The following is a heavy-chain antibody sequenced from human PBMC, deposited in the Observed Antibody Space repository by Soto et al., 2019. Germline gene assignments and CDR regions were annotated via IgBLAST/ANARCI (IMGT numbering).Heavy chain of an antibody. CDR2: ISAYNHYT. CDR3: ARVGPSREVPYPFEY. Sequence: QVDLVQSGPEVRKPGASVNVSCKASGYTCSTYGISWVRQAPGQGLEWMGWISAYNHYTNYAQKFQGRVTMTTDTSTNTAYMELRILRSGDTAMYFCARVGPSREVPYPFEYWGQGTLVTVSS. J-gene: IGHJ4*02. V-gene: IGHV1-18*01. CDR1: GYTCSTYG. D-gene: IGHD1-26*01.